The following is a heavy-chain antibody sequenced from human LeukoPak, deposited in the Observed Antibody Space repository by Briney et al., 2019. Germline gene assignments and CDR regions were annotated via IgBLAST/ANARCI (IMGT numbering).Heavy chain of an antibody. V-gene: IGHV4-30-2*01. D-gene: IGHD2-2*01. CDR2: IYHSGST. Sequence: SQTLSLTCTVSGGSISSGGYYWSWIRQPPGKGLEWIGYIYHSGSTYYNPSLKSRVTISVDRSKNQFSLKLSSVTAADTAVYYCARESLYCSSTSCFGTAGRAFDIWGQGTMVTVSS. CDR3: ARESLYCSSTSCFGTAGRAFDI. J-gene: IGHJ3*02. CDR1: GGSISSGGYY.